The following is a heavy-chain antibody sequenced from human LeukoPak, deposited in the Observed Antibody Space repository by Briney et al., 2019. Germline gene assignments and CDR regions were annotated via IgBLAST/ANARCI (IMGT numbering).Heavy chain of an antibody. CDR1: GFTFSSYS. CDR2: ISSSSSYI. CDR3: ARDSSGWYWASGYYYYYYMDV. Sequence: PGGSLRLSCAASGFTFSSYSMNWVRQAPGKGLEWVSSISSSSSYIYYADSVKGRFTISRDNAKNSLYLQMNSLRAEDTAVYYCARDSSGWYWASGYYYYYYMDVWGKGTTVTVS. J-gene: IGHJ6*03. V-gene: IGHV3-21*01. D-gene: IGHD6-19*01.